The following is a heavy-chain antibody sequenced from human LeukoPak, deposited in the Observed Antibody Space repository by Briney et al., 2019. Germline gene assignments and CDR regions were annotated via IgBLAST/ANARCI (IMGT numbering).Heavy chain of an antibody. CDR2: ISGSSSYT. CDR3: ARILRSGYCSGGSCYSDY. CDR1: GFTFSDFY. Sequence: GGSLRLSCAASGFTFSDFYMSWLRQAPGKGLEWVSYISGSSSYTNYADSVKGRFTISRDNAKNSLYLQMNSLRAEDTAVYYCARILRSGYCSGGSCYSDYWGQGTLVTVSS. J-gene: IGHJ4*02. V-gene: IGHV3-11*06. D-gene: IGHD2-15*01.